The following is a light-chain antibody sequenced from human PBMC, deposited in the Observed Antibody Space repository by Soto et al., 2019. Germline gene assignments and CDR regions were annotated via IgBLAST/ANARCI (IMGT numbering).Light chain of an antibody. CDR2: AAS. V-gene: IGKV3-15*01. J-gene: IGKJ5*01. Sequence: EIVMTQSPGTLSVSPGERVTLSCRASQNIGNNLAWYQQIPGQAPRLLIYAASTRATGIPPRFSGSGSGTEFTLTISSLQSEDFAFYYCQYYNNWPPSITFGQGTRLEIK. CDR1: QNIGNN. CDR3: QYYNNWPPSIT.